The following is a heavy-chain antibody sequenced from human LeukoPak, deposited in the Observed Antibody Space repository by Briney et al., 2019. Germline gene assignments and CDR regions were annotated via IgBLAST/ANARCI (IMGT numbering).Heavy chain of an antibody. J-gene: IGHJ5*02. V-gene: IGHV3-7*05. D-gene: IGHD5-24*01. CDR1: GFTFSNYW. Sequence: GGSLRLSCAASGFTFSNYWMLWVRQAPGKGLEWVGNIKQDGSEKRYADSVRGRFSISRDNAQTSLYLQMNSLRAEDTAVYYCARASDPWLQLTWGQGTLVTVSS. CDR3: ARASDPWLQLT. CDR2: IKQDGSEK.